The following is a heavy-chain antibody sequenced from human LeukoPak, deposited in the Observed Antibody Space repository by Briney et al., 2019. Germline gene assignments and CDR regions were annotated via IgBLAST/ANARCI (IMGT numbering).Heavy chain of an antibody. CDR3: ARGAPLVVITTAAFDI. CDR1: GFTFINYA. V-gene: IGHV3-23*01. Sequence: GGSLRLSCTASGFTFINYAMSWVRQAPGKGLEWVSAISGSGGSTYYADSVKGRFTISRDNSENTLYLQMNSLRDEDAAVYYCARGAPLVVITTAAFDIWGQRTMVTVSS. J-gene: IGHJ3*02. CDR2: ISGSGGST. D-gene: IGHD2-15*01.